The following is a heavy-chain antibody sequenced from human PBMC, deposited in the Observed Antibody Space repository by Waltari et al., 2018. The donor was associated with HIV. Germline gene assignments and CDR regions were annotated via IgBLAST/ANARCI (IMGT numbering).Heavy chain of an antibody. Sequence: EVPLVQSGGGLVQPGESLRPSCEASGFPFSTYGMNWVRQAPGRGLEYVAGISSNGGTTSYANSVKGRFTISRDNSKNTLYLQMGSLRAEDTAVYYCARTNYYDYWGQGALVTVSS. D-gene: IGHD2-8*01. CDR1: GFPFSTYG. CDR3: ARTNYYDY. J-gene: IGHJ4*02. V-gene: IGHV3-64*01. CDR2: ISSNGGTT.